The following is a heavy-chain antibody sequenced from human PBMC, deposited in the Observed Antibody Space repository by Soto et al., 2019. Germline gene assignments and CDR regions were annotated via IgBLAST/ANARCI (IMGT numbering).Heavy chain of an antibody. D-gene: IGHD2-15*01. J-gene: IGHJ4*02. CDR3: ARGSRSCSGGSCYSGIYFDY. Sequence: PSETLSLTCAVYGGSFSGYYWSWIRQPPGKGLEWIGEINHSGSTNYNPSLKSRVTISVDTSKNQFSLKLSSVTAADTAVYYCARGSRSCSGGSCYSGIYFDYWGQGTLVTVSS. CDR2: INHSGST. V-gene: IGHV4-34*01. CDR1: GGSFSGYY.